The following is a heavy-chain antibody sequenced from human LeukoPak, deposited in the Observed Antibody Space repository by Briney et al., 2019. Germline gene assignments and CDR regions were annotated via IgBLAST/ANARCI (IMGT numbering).Heavy chain of an antibody. CDR2: IYYSGST. D-gene: IGHD3-22*01. Sequence: SETLSLTCTVSGGSISSSSYYWGWIRQPPGKGLEWIGSIYYSGSTYYNPSLKSRVTISVDTSKNQFSLKLSSVTAADTAVYYCARQGTYCYDSSGDWGQGTLVTVSS. V-gene: IGHV4-39*01. CDR1: GGSISSSSYY. J-gene: IGHJ4*02. CDR3: ARQGTYCYDSSGD.